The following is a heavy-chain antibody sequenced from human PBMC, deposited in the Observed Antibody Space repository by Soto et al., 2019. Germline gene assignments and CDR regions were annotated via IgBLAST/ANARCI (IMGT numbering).Heavy chain of an antibody. D-gene: IGHD6-6*01. CDR1: GGSFSGYY. V-gene: IGHV4-34*01. J-gene: IGHJ6*03. Sequence: SETLSLTCAVYGGSFSGYYWSWIRQPPGKGLEWIGEINHSGSTNYNPSLKSRVTISVDTSKNQFSLKLSSVTAADTAVYYCATVPSIAARPDYMDVWGKGTTVTVSS. CDR2: INHSGST. CDR3: ATVPSIAARPDYMDV.